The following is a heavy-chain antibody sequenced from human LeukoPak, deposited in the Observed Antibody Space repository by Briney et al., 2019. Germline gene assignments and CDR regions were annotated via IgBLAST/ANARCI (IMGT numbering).Heavy chain of an antibody. CDR1: GFTFTGHS. CDR3: ARLSAYYYGSYFYYYMDV. V-gene: IGHV3-7*01. CDR2: IKQDESEK. D-gene: IGHD3-10*01. J-gene: IGHJ6*03. Sequence: GRSLRLSCVASGFTFTGHSMHWVRQAPGKGPEWVANIKQDESEKYSVDSVKGRFIISRDNAKNSVFLQMNSLRAEDTALYYCARLSAYYYGSYFYYYMDVWGKGTTVTVSS.